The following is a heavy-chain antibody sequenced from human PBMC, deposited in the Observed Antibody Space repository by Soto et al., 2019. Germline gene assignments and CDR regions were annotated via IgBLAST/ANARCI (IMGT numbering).Heavy chain of an antibody. V-gene: IGHV4-59*02. CDR1: GGSVSGYY. CDR2: IHSSGST. J-gene: IGHJ3*02. Sequence: SETLSVTCPVSGGSVSGYYWNWIRPHTGKGLEWIGYIHSSGSTKYSPSLKSRVSTSLDTSKKQFSLKLTSVTAADTAAYYCARLNEDGFTNNEGWPFDIWGQGTLVTVSS. CDR3: ARLNEDGFTNNEGWPFDI. D-gene: IGHD2-8*01.